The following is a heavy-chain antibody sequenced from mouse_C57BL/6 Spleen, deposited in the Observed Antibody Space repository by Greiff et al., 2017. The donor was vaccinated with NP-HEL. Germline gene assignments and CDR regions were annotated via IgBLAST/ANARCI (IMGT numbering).Heavy chain of an antibody. Sequence: VQLQQPGAELVRPGSSVKLSCKASGYTFTSYWMDWVKQRPGQGLEWIGNIYPSDSETHYNQKFKDKATLTVDKSSSTAYMQLSSLTSEDSAVYYCARSGFITTVVAHGYFDVWGTGTTVTVSS. D-gene: IGHD1-1*01. CDR1: GYTFTSYW. CDR3: ARSGFITTVVAHGYFDV. J-gene: IGHJ1*03. V-gene: IGHV1-61*01. CDR2: IYPSDSET.